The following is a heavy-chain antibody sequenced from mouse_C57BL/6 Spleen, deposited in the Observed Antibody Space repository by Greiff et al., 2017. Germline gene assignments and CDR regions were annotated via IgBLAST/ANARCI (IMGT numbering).Heavy chain of an antibody. CDR1: GYTFTSYT. CDR3: ARRETGYWYFDV. CDR2: INPSSGYT. D-gene: IGHD4-1*01. J-gene: IGHJ1*03. Sequence: VQLQQSGAELARPGASVKMSCKASGYTFTSYTMHWVKQRPGQGLEWIGYINPSSGYTKYNQKFKDKATLTADKSSSPAYMQLSSLTSEDSAVYYCARRETGYWYFDVWGTGTTVTVSS. V-gene: IGHV1-4*01.